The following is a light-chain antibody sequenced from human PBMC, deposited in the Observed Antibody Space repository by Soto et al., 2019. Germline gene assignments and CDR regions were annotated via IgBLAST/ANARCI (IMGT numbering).Light chain of an antibody. Sequence: QSVLTQPPSVSGAPGQRGTISCTGTSSNIGSGYDVHWYQHLPGTAPKLLIYGNTIRPSGVADRFSGSKCGTSASLAITGLQSADEAAYPCQAYARSLRGYVFGTETKGT. V-gene: IGLV1-40*01. J-gene: IGLJ1*01. CDR3: QAYARSLRGYV. CDR1: SSNIGSGYD. CDR2: GNT.